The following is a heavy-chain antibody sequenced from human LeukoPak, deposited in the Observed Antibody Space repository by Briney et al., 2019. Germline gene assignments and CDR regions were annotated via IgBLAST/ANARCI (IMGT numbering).Heavy chain of an antibody. CDR1: GFTFDDYA. D-gene: IGHD3-22*01. CDR2: ISWSSGSI. CDR3: AKDMYDSSGYSFDY. J-gene: IGHJ4*02. V-gene: IGHV3-9*01. Sequence: PGGSLRLSCAASGFTFDDYAMHWVRQAPGKGLEWVSGISWSSGSIGYADSVKGRFTISRDNAKNSLYLQMNSLRAEDTALYYCAKDMYDSSGYSFDYWGQGTLVTVSS.